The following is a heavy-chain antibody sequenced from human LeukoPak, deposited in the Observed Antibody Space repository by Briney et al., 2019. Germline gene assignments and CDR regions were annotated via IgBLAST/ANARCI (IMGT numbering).Heavy chain of an antibody. D-gene: IGHD6-19*01. CDR2: LISDDNT. Sequence: GGSLRLSCAASGFNVNSYYMSWVRQAPGRGLEWVSALISDDNTHYADSVKGRFTISRDNSKNTLYLQMNSLRAEDTAVYYCAKAQWLVESYFDYWGQGTLVTVSS. CDR3: AKAQWLVESYFDY. J-gene: IGHJ4*02. V-gene: IGHV3-53*01. CDR1: GFNVNSYY.